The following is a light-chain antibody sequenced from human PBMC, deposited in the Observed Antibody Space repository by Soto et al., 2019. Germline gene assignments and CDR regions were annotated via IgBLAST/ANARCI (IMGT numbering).Light chain of an antibody. J-gene: IGKJ1*01. CDR3: MQALQGRRWT. Sequence: DIVMTQSPLSLPVTPGEPASISCRSSQSLLHSNGYNYLDWYLQKPGQSPQLLIYLGSNRASGVPDRFSGSGSGTDFTLKISRVEAEDVGVYYCMQALQGRRWTFGQGTKVEIK. V-gene: IGKV2-28*01. CDR1: QSLLHSNGYNY. CDR2: LGS.